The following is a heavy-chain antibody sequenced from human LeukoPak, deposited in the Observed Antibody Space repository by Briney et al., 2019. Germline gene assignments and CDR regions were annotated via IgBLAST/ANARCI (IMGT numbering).Heavy chain of an antibody. V-gene: IGHV1-2*02. CDR3: ARGGQWLVVDY. D-gene: IGHD6-19*01. Sequence: ASVNVSCKASGYTFTVYYMDWERHAPGQGREWMGWINPNSGGTNYAQKFQGRVTMTREPSISTAYMELSRLRSADTAVYYCARGGQWLVVDYWGQGTLVTVSS. CDR2: INPNSGGT. CDR1: GYTFTVYY. J-gene: IGHJ4*02.